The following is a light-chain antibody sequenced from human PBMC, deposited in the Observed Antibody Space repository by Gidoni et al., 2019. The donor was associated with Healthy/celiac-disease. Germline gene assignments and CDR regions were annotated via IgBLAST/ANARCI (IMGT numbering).Light chain of an antibody. J-gene: IGKJ3*01. CDR2: TTS. V-gene: IGKV1-39*01. CDR1: QSISSY. CDR3: QQSYSTPRT. Sequence: DIQPTQSPSSLSASVGDRVTITCRASQSISSYLNWYQQKPGKAPKLLIYTTSSLQSGVPSRFSGSGSGTDFTLTISSLQPEDFATYYCQQSYSTPRTFGPXTKVDIK.